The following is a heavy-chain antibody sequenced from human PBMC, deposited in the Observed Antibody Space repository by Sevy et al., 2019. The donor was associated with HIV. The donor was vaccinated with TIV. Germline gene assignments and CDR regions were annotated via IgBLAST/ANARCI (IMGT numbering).Heavy chain of an antibody. Sequence: GGSLRLSCVVSGITFSTSGMHWVRQAPGKGLEWVAVISYHGRDKFYADSVKGRSTISRDNSKNILYLQMVSLRAEDTAVYYCAKDFTGYNGMDVWGQGTMGTGSS. CDR3: AKDFTGYNGMDV. V-gene: IGHV3-30*18. D-gene: IGHD3-9*01. CDR2: ISYHGRDK. J-gene: IGHJ6*02. CDR1: GITFSTSG.